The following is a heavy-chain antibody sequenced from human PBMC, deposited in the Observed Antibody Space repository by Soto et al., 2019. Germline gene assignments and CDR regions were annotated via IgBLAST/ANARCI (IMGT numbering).Heavy chain of an antibody. V-gene: IGHV4-39*01. Sequence: SETLSLTCSVSGGSIGSSSYYFGWIRQPPGKGLEWIGSLYYTGTTYYNSSLKSRVTISADKSQNQFSLRLSSVTAADTAVYYCGAYCSRTSCYDWFDPWGQGTLVTVSS. D-gene: IGHD2-2*01. CDR2: LYYTGTT. CDR3: GAYCSRTSCYDWFDP. CDR1: GGSIGSSSYY. J-gene: IGHJ5*02.